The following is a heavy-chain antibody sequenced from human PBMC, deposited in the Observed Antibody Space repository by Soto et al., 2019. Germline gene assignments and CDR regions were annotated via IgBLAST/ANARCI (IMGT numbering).Heavy chain of an antibody. CDR1: GFSLSNAGLG. V-gene: IGHV2-26*04. CDR2: IFSNDEK. CDR3: ASTYSTSWYWFDP. Sequence: QVTVKESGPVLVKPTETLTLTCTVSGFSLSNAGLGVSWIRQPPGKALEWLAHIFSNDEKSYSTSLKSRLTISKDTSKSQVVLTMTNMVPVDTATYYWASTYSTSWYWFDPWGQGTLVTVSS. J-gene: IGHJ5*02. D-gene: IGHD6-13*01.